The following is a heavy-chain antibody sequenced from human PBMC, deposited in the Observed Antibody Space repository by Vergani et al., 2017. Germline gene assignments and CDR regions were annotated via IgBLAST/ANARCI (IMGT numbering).Heavy chain of an antibody. J-gene: IGHJ6*02. CDR1: GGSFSGYY. CDR3: ARRAHYYCSGSYYNLRGNYYYYGMDV. V-gene: IGHV4-34*01. CDR2: INHSGST. D-gene: IGHD3-10*01. Sequence: QVQLQQWGAGLLKPSETLSLTCAVYGGSFSGYYWSWIRQPPGKGLEWIGEINHSGSTNYNPSLKSRVTISVDTSKNQFSLNLSSVTAADTAVYYCARRAHYYCSGSYYNLRGNYYYYGMDVWGQGTTVTVSS.